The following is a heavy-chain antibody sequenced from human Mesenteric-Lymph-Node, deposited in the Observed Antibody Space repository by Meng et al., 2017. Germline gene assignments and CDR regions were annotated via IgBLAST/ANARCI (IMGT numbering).Heavy chain of an antibody. CDR3: ARDGYYYDYTDF. CDR2: MYHSGDT. V-gene: IGHV4-38-2*02. D-gene: IGHD3-22*01. CDR1: GYSISSGYY. J-gene: IGHJ4*02. Sequence: SETLSLTCNVSGYSISSGYYWGWIRQPPGKGLEWIGNMYHSGDTYYNPSLKSRVTMSADTSRNQFSLKLSSVTAADTAVYYCARDGYYYDYTDFWGQGTLVTVSS.